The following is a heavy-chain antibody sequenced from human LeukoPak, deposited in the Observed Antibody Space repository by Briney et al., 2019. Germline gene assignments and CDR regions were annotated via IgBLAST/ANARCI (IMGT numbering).Heavy chain of an antibody. CDR1: GYTFTGYY. CDR3: ATPYCSGGSCYFRPNDAFDI. CDR2: FDPEDGET. V-gene: IGHV1-24*01. D-gene: IGHD2-15*01. Sequence: ASVKVSCKASGYTFTGYYMHWVRQAPGQGLEWMGGFDPEDGETIYAQKFQGRVTMTEDTSTDTAYMELSSLRSEDTAVYYCATPYCSGGSCYFRPNDAFDIWGQGTMVTVSS. J-gene: IGHJ3*02.